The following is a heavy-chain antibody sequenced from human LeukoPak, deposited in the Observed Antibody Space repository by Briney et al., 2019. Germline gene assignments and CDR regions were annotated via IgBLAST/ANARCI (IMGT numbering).Heavy chain of an antibody. Sequence: SVEVSCKASGFTLSGSAVQWVRQARGQRLEWLGWVIVDSGRTHFLQKLQDRVILTRDMSTNTAYMELTGLTSEDTAVYYCATDSTPMVRGLIIAFAYWGQGTQVTVSS. J-gene: IGHJ4*02. CDR2: VIVDSGRT. CDR1: GFTLSGSA. CDR3: ATDSTPMVRGLIIAFAY. V-gene: IGHV1-58*01. D-gene: IGHD3-10*01.